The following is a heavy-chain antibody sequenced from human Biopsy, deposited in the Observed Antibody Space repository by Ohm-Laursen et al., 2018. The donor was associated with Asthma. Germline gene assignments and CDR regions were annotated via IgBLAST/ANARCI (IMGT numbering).Heavy chain of an antibody. CDR2: IHHSGTS. CDR1: GDSITSGGCC. CDR3: ARIPRRSGSYFVDY. D-gene: IGHD3-22*01. J-gene: IGHJ4*02. Sequence: TLSLTCTVSGDSITSGGCCWNWIRQHPGKGLGWIGYIHHSGTSYFNPSLKSRVSFSRDTSKNQFSLRLSSVTAADTATYYCARIPRRSGSYFVDYWGQGTLVTVSS. V-gene: IGHV4-31*03.